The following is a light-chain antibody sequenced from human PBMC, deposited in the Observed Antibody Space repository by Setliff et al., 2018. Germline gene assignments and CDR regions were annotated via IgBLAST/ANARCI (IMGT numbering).Light chain of an antibody. CDR3: SAYTSSSTYV. CDR1: IGDVGAYDF. J-gene: IGLJ1*01. V-gene: IGLV2-14*01. CDR2: EVT. Sequence: QSVLTQPASVSGSPGQSITISCSGTIGDVGAYDFVSWYQHHPGKAPKLVIYEVTNRPSGISNRFSGSTSGNSASLIISGLQAEDEADYYCSAYTSSSTYVFGTGTKVTVL.